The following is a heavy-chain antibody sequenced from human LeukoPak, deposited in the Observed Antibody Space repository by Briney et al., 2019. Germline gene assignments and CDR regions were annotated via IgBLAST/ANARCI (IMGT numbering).Heavy chain of an antibody. Sequence: GGSLRLSCAASGFSVNSNLMSWVRQAPGKGLEWVSGVSGSGGRTYYAESVKGRFTISRDNAKNTVYLQMNSLRAEDTAVYYCANGQGLYYWGQGTLVTVSS. CDR1: GFSVNSNL. CDR2: VSGSGGRT. D-gene: IGHD6-19*01. CDR3: ANGQGLYY. V-gene: IGHV3-23*01. J-gene: IGHJ4*02.